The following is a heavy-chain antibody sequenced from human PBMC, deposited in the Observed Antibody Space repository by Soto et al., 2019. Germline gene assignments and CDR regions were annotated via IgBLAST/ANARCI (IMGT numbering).Heavy chain of an antibody. Sequence: GGSLRLSCEGSGFTFSDYYISWIRQAPGEGLEWISYSSNSGTFSRYADSVKGRFSISRDNTKNLLYLQMNSLRAEDAAVYYCARSGDNYNRLDYWGQGTLVTVSS. J-gene: IGHJ4*02. CDR1: GFTFSDYY. CDR2: SSNSGTFS. D-gene: IGHD1-1*01. V-gene: IGHV3-11*06. CDR3: ARSGDNYNRLDY.